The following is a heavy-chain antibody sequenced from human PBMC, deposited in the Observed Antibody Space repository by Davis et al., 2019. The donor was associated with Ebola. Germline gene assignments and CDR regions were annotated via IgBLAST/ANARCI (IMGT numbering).Heavy chain of an antibody. D-gene: IGHD2-21*02. CDR3: ARGYSPKCRGGDCVNDF. J-gene: IGHJ4*02. CDR1: GYIFSNYD. CDR2: VNPYSGHT. V-gene: IGHV1-8*01. Sequence: ASVKVSCKPSGYIFSNYDINWVRQARGQGLEWMGWVNPYSGHTGYVEKFKGRVTMTGDPSISTAYMELSSLTIDDTAVYYCARGYSPKCRGGDCVNDFWGQGTLVTVST.